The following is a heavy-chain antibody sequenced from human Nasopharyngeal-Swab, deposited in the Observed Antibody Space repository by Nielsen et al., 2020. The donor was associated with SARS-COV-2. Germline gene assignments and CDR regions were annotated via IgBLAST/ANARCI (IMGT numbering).Heavy chain of an antibody. CDR3: ARDGDGNWYFDL. Sequence: SVQVSCKASGYTFSNYYMHWVRQAPGQGLEWMGIINPSGGSTSYAQKFQGRVTMTRDTSTSTVYMELSSLRSEDTAVYYCARDGDGNWYFDLWGRGTLVTVSS. CDR1: GYTFSNYY. V-gene: IGHV1-46*01. CDR2: INPSGGST. D-gene: IGHD4-17*01. J-gene: IGHJ2*01.